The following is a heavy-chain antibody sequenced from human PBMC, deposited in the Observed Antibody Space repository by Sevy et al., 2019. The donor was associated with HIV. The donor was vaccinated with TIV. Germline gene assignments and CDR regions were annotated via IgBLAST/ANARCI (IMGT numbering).Heavy chain of an antibody. V-gene: IGHV3-15*01. Sequence: GGSLRLSCAASGFTFSNAWMSWVRQAPGKGLEWVGRIKGKIYDGTIDYAAPVKGRFSISRDDSKNRLYLQINSLKTQDTAVYYCTTASWSQEDYYNYWGQGTLVTVSS. CDR1: GFTFSNAW. CDR3: TTASWSQEDYYNY. CDR2: IKGKIYDGTI. J-gene: IGHJ4*02. D-gene: IGHD6-13*01.